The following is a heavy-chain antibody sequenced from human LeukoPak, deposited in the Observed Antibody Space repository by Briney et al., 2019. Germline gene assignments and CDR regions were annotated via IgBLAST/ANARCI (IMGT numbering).Heavy chain of an antibody. CDR1: GFTFSSFP. J-gene: IGHJ4*02. CDR2: ISGSGGYT. V-gene: IGHV3-23*01. CDR3: AKDQRFGDLDDY. Sequence: GGSLRLSCAASGFTFSSFPMSWVRQAPGKGLEWVSGISGSGGYTYYADSVKGRFAISRDNSKNTLYLQMSSLRAEDTAVYYCAKDQRFGDLDDYRGQGTLVTASS. D-gene: IGHD3-10*01.